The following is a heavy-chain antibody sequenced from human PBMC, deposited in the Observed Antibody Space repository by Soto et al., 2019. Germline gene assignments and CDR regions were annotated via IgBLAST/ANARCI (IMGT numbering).Heavy chain of an antibody. D-gene: IGHD6-13*01. V-gene: IGHV4-31*03. J-gene: IGHJ6*02. CDR3: ARETSSSWYLYYYGMDV. Sequence: QVQLQESGPGLVKPSQTLSLTCTVSGGSISSGGYYWNWIRQHPGKGLEWIGYIYYSGSTYYNPSLKSRVTISVDTSKNQFSRKLSSVTAADTAVSYCARETSSSWYLYYYGMDVWGQGTTVTVSS. CDR2: IYYSGST. CDR1: GGSISSGGYY.